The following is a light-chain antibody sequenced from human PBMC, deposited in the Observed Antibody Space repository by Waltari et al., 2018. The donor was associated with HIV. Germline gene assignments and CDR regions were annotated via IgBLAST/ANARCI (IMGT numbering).Light chain of an antibody. Sequence: EIVLTQSPATLSLSPGERAALSCRASQSVSNYLAWYQHKPGQAPRLLIYDASNRATGIPARFSCSGSGTDFTLTISSLEPEDFAVYYCQQRSNWITFGQGTRLDI. V-gene: IGKV3-11*01. CDR1: QSVSNY. CDR2: DAS. CDR3: QQRSNWIT. J-gene: IGKJ5*01.